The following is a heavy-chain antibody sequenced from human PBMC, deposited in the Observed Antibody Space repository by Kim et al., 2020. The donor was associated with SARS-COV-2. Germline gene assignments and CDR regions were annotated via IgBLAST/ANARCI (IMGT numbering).Heavy chain of an antibody. J-gene: IGHJ4*02. V-gene: IGHV4-30-2*05. Sequence: NPSLNRRVTISIDTAKNQFSLKLSPVTAADTAVYYCARGPPIGGGDCYSHWGQGTLVTVSS. CDR3: ARGPPIGGGDCYSH. D-gene: IGHD2-21*02.